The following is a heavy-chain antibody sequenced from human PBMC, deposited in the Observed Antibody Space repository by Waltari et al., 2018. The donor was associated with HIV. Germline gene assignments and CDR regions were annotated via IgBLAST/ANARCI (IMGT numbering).Heavy chain of an antibody. CDR1: GFTFSSYW. Sequence: EVQLVESGGGLVQPGGSLRLSCAASGFTFSSYWMSWVRQAPGKGLEWVANIKQDGSEKYYVDSVKGRFTISRDNAKNSLYLQMNSLRAEDTAVYYCARVKYSSINWFDPWGQGTLVTVSS. V-gene: IGHV3-7*03. CDR2: IKQDGSEK. CDR3: ARVKYSSINWFDP. J-gene: IGHJ5*02. D-gene: IGHD6-13*01.